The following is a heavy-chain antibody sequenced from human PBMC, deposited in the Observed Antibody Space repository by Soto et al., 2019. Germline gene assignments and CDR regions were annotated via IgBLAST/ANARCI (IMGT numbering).Heavy chain of an antibody. CDR3: ARVYCSGGSCYSVDY. J-gene: IGHJ4*02. D-gene: IGHD2-15*01. CDR2: INPSGGST. Sequence: QVQLVQSGAEVKKPGASVKVSCKASGYTFTSYYMHWVRQAPGQGLEWMGIINPSGGSTSYAQKCQGRVTMPRDTSTSTVYMELSSRRSEDTAGYYCARVYCSGGSCYSVDYWGQGTLVTVSS. CDR1: GYTFTSYY. V-gene: IGHV1-46*03.